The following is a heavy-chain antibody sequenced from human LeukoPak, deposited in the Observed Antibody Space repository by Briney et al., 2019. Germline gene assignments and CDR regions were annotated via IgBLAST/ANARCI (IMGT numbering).Heavy chain of an antibody. J-gene: IGHJ3*02. Sequence: GGSLRLSCAASGFTFSSYSMNWVRQAPGKGLEWVSSISSSSSYIYYADSVKGRFTISRDNAKNSLYLQMISLRAEDTAVYYCARGASLVAGVSPDAFDIWGQGTMVTVSS. V-gene: IGHV3-21*01. CDR2: ISSSSSYI. D-gene: IGHD6-19*01. CDR3: ARGASLVAGVSPDAFDI. CDR1: GFTFSSYS.